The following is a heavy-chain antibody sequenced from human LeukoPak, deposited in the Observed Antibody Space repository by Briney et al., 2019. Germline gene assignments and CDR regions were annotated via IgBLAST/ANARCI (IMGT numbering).Heavy chain of an antibody. CDR3: ARDLDIVVVVAATRGAFDI. J-gene: IGHJ3*02. CDR2: IIPIFGTA. V-gene: IGHV1-69*05. Sequence: SVKVSCKASGGTFSSYAISWVRQAPGHGLEWMGRIIPIFGTANYAQKFQRRVTITTDESTSTAYMELSSLRSEDTAVYYCARDLDIVVVVAATRGAFDIWGQGTMVTVSS. CDR1: GGTFSSYA. D-gene: IGHD2-15*01.